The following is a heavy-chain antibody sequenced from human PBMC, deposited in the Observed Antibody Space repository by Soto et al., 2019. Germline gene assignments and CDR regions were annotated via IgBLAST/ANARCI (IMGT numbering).Heavy chain of an antibody. CDR2: INHSGST. CDR1: GGSFSGYY. J-gene: IGHJ4*02. V-gene: IGHV4-34*01. D-gene: IGHD2-2*01. CDR3: ARRGVVPAANYGIDY. Sequence: SETLSLTCAVYGGSFSGYYWSWIRQPPGKGLEWIGEINHSGSTNYNPSLKSRVTISVDTSKNQFSLKLGSVTAAETAVYYCARRGVVPAANYGIDYWGQGTLVTVSS.